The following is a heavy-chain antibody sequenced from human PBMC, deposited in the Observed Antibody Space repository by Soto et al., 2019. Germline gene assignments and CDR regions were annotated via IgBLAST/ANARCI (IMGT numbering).Heavy chain of an antibody. J-gene: IGHJ4*02. V-gene: IGHV3-23*01. CDR2: ITGSGGST. CDR1: GFTFSTYA. Sequence: EVQLLESGGGLVQPGGSLRLSCGASGFTFSTYAMSWVRQAPGKGLEWVSAITGSGGSTYYADSVKGRFTISRDNSKNTLYLQMGSLRADDTAVYYCAKGSSASRPYYFDYWGQGTLVTVSS. CDR3: AKGSSASRPYYFDY. D-gene: IGHD3-22*01.